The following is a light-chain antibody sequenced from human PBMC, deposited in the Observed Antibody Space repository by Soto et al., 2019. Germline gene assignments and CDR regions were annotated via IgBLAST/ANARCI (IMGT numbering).Light chain of an antibody. CDR1: QSVSSSY. J-gene: IGKJ1*01. V-gene: IGKV3-20*01. Sequence: EIVLTQSPGTLSLSPGERATLSCRASQSVSSSYLAWYQQKPGQAPRPLIYGASRRAIGIPDSFSGSGSGTDFTLTISRLEPEDFAVYYSQQYGSSPWTFGQGTKVEIK. CDR3: QQYGSSPWT. CDR2: GAS.